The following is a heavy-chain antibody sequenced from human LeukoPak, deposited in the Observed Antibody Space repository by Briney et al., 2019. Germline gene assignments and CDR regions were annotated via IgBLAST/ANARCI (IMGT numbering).Heavy chain of an antibody. J-gene: IGHJ4*02. D-gene: IGHD3-22*01. Sequence: ASVKVSCTVSGYTLTELSMHWVRQAPGKGLEWMGGFDPEDGETIYAQKFQGRVTMTEDTSTDTAYMELSSLRSEDTAVYYCATLMYYYDSSGYYYYFDYWGQGTLVTVSS. V-gene: IGHV1-24*01. CDR1: GYTLTELS. CDR3: ATLMYYYDSSGYYYYFDY. CDR2: FDPEDGET.